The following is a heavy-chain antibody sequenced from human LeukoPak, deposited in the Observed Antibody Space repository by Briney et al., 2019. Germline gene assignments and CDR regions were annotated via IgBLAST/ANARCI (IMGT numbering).Heavy chain of an antibody. V-gene: IGHV3-30*14. CDR1: GFTFSSYA. D-gene: IGHD4-17*01. Sequence: GGSLRLSCAASGFTFSSYAMHWVRQAPGKGLEWVAVISYDGSNKYYADSVKGRFTISRDNSKNTLYLQMNSLRAEDTAVYYCARDPYGPYFDYWGQGTLVTVSS. CDR2: ISYDGSNK. J-gene: IGHJ4*02. CDR3: ARDPYGPYFDY.